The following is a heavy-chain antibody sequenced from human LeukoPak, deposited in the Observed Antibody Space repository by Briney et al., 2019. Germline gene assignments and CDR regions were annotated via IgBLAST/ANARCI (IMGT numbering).Heavy chain of an antibody. Sequence: GGSLRLSCAASGFTFSSYEMNWVRQAPGKGLEWVSYISSSGSTIYYANSLKGRFTISRDNAKNSLYLQMNSLRAEDTAVYYCARAHYYDSSGLDYWGQGTLVTVSS. J-gene: IGHJ4*02. CDR3: ARAHYYDSSGLDY. V-gene: IGHV3-48*03. D-gene: IGHD3-22*01. CDR1: GFTFSSYE. CDR2: ISSSGSTI.